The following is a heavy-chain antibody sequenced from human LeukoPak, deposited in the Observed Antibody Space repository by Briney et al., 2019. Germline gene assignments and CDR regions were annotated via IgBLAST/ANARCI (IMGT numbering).Heavy chain of an antibody. Sequence: PGGSLRLSCAASGFTFSSYAMHWVRQAPGKGLEWVAVITYDGSNTYYADSVKGRFTISRDNSKNTLCLQMNRLRAEDTAVYYCARGPERTGVGTRYYYDMHVWGQGTTVTVSS. D-gene: IGHD2-8*01. V-gene: IGHV3-30-3*01. J-gene: IGHJ6*02. CDR3: ARGPERTGVGTRYYYDMHV. CDR1: GFTFSSYA. CDR2: ITYDGSNT.